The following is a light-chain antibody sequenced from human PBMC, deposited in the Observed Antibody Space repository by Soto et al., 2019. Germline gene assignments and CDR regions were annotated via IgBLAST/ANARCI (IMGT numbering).Light chain of an antibody. V-gene: IGKV1-39*01. CDR3: QQT. CDR1: QIVRSN. CDR2: AAS. Sequence: DIQMTQSPSSLSASVGDRVTITCRASQIVRSNLNWYQQKPGKVPELLIYAASTLQPGVPSRFRGSGSGTDFTLTISSLQPEDFATYHCQQTLGPGTKVDIK. J-gene: IGKJ3*01.